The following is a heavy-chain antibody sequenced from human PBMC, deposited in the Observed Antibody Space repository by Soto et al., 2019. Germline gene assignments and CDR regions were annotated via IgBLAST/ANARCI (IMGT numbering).Heavy chain of an antibody. Sequence: LETLPLTCSVSGGSGISHYLSWIRQSPEKGLEWIGYMHYTGFSHYNPSLKSRLTISVDRSKNQFTLQLTSVTVDDTAVYYCARDSRVVAATSIDYWGQGTLVTVSS. CDR1: GGSGISHY. J-gene: IGHJ4*02. D-gene: IGHD2-15*01. CDR2: MHYTGFS. CDR3: ARDSRVVAATSIDY. V-gene: IGHV4-59*02.